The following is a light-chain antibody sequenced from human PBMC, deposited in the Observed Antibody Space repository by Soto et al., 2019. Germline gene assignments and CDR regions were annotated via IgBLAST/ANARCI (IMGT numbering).Light chain of an antibody. V-gene: IGLV1-51*01. CDR3: GTWDSSLSAGV. Sequence: QSVLTQPPSVSAAPGQKVIISCSGSSSNIGNNYVSWYQQLPGTAPKLLIYGNNKRPSGIPDRFSGSKSGTSATLGITGLQTGDEADYYCGTWDSSLSAGVFGGGTKVTVL. J-gene: IGLJ3*02. CDR1: SSNIGNNY. CDR2: GNN.